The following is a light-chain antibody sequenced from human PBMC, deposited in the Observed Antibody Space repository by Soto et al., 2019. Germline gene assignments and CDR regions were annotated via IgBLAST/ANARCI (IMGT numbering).Light chain of an antibody. Sequence: DFQMTQSPSSLSASVGDRVTITCRASQGINNHLAWFQQKPAKVPKVLIYAASTLQSVVPSRFSGSGSATDFSRPSSSLQPGDVATSYSQNYNCAPPAGTFGGATKVEIK. V-gene: IGKV1-27*01. CDR2: AAS. J-gene: IGKJ4*01. CDR3: QNYNCAPPAGT. CDR1: QGINNH.